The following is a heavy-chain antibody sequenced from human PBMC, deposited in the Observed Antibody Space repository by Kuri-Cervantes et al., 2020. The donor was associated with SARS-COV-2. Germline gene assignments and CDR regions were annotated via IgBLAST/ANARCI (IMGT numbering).Heavy chain of an antibody. V-gene: IGHV3-74*01. CDR3: ARDPVTPGYYYYYGMDV. CDR2: INSDGSST. Sequence: GESLKISCAASGFTFSSYGMHWVRQAPGKGLVWVSRINSDGSSTSYADSVKGRFTISRDNAKNTLYLQMNSLRAEDTAVYYCARDPVTPGYYYYYGMDVWGQGTTVTVSS. CDR1: GFTFSSYG. D-gene: IGHD4-23*01. J-gene: IGHJ6*02.